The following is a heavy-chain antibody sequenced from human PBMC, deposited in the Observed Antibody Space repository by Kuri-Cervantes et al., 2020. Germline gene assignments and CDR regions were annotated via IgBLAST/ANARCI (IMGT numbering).Heavy chain of an antibody. D-gene: IGHD6-19*01. CDR1: GYTFTSYY. Sequence: ASVKVSCKASGYTFTSYYMHWVRQAPGQGLEWMGIINPSGGSTSYAQKFQGRVTMTRDTSTSTVYMELSSLRSEDTAVYYCARGAVAGRLYNWFDPWGQGTLVTVSS. V-gene: IGHV1-46*01. CDR2: INPSGGST. CDR3: ARGAVAGRLYNWFDP. J-gene: IGHJ5*02.